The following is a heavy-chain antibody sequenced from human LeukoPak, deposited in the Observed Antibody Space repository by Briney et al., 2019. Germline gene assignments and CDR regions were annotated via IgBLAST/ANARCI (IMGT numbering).Heavy chain of an antibody. CDR3: AKDLETKYCPDY. V-gene: IGHV3-30*18. J-gene: IGHJ4*02. CDR2: ISWDGAVI. CDR1: GFTFRSSA. D-gene: IGHD2-8*02. Sequence: GGSLRLACVTSGFTFRSSAMHWVRQAPGRGLEWIAFISWDGAVIYYADSVKGRFTISRDTSKRTVSLQVVSLRAEDTAVYYCAKDLETKYCPDYWGQGALVTVSS.